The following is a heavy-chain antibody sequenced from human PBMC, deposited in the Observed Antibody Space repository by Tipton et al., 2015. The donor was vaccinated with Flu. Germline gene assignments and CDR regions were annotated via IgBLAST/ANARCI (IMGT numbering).Heavy chain of an antibody. CDR1: GFTFSSYG. CDR2: ISSAGSNK. J-gene: IGHJ4*02. V-gene: IGHV3-30*18. Sequence: SLRLSCAASGFTFSSYGMHWVRQAPGKGLEWVAVISSAGSNKYYAESVKGRFTISRDNSKKTLYLQMNSLRAEDTGVYYCAKDRANGDYDSLFDYWGPGTLATVSS. CDR3: AKDRANGDYDSLFDY. D-gene: IGHD4-17*01.